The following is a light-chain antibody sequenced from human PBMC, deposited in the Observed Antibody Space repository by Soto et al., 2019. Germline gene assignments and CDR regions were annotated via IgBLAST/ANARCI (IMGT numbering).Light chain of an antibody. J-gene: IGKJ1*01. CDR2: GAS. CDR1: QSVSSNY. Sequence: EIVLTQFPGTLSLSPGERATLSCRASQSVSSNYLAWYQQRPGQPPNLLIFGASSRATGIPDRFSGSGSGTDFTLTISRLEPEDFAVYHCQQYDDSMTFGQGTKVDIK. V-gene: IGKV3-20*01. CDR3: QQYDDSMT.